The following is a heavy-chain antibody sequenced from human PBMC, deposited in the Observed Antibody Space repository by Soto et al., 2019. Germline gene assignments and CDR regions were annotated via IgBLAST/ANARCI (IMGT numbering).Heavy chain of an antibody. CDR3: AREPSIAAVGIPLYAYYYMDV. CDR1: GDKFSSYT. CDR2: IVSFAGVP. D-gene: IGHD6-13*01. J-gene: IGHJ6*03. V-gene: IGHV1-69*04. Sequence: QVQLVQSGAEVRHPGSSVKVSCKASGDKFSSYTISWVRQAPGQGLEWMGRIVSFAGVPIYVQIFQGRITITADSSSRTAYTELTSLTSDDTAVYYCAREPSIAAVGIPLYAYYYMDVWGEGTAVTVSS.